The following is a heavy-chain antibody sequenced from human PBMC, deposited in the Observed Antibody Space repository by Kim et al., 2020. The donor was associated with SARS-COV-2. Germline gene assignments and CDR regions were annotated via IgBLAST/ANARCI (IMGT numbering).Heavy chain of an antibody. CDR3: ARDQDSSSWFDY. D-gene: IGHD6-13*01. Sequence: SVKVSCKASGGTFSSYAISWVRQAPGQGLEWMGGIIPIFGTANYAQKFQGRVTITADESTSTAYMELSSLRSEDTAVYYCARDQDSSSWFDYWGQGTLVTVSS. CDR2: IIPIFGTA. J-gene: IGHJ4*02. CDR1: GGTFSSYA. V-gene: IGHV1-69*13.